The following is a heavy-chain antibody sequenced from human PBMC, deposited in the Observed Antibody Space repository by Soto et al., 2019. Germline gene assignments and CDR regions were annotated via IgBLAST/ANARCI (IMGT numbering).Heavy chain of an antibody. Sequence: QVLLVQSGAEVKKPGASVKVSCKASGYTLTSYGISWVRQAPGQGLQWMGWISAYNGNTNYADKFQGRVTMTTDTSTSTAHMEVRSLRSDDTAVYYCARAGAFYETSGYPWSTFDIWGQGTMVTVSS. D-gene: IGHD3-22*01. CDR3: ARAGAFYETSGYPWSTFDI. J-gene: IGHJ3*02. V-gene: IGHV1-18*01. CDR2: ISAYNGNT. CDR1: GYTLTSYG.